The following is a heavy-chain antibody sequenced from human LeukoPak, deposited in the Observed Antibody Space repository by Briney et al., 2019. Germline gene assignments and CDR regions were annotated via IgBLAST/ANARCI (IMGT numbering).Heavy chain of an antibody. CDR3: ARGSSSWYGFDH. J-gene: IGHJ4*02. V-gene: IGHV4-4*07. CDR2: IYTSGST. CDR1: GGSISSYY. D-gene: IGHD6-13*01. Sequence: SETLSLTCSASGGSISSYYWSWIRQPAGKGLEWIGRIYTSGSTNYNPSLKSRVTISVDKSKNQFSLKLSSVTAADTAVYYCARGSSSWYGFDHWGQGTLVTVSS.